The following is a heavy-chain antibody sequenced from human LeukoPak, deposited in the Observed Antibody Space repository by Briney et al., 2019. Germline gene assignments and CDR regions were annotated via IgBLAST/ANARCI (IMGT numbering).Heavy chain of an antibody. J-gene: IGHJ4*02. CDR3: AKFLPTHIVVANYYFDY. CDR2: ISGSGGST. CDR1: GLTFSSYA. Sequence: GGSLRLSCAASGLTFSSYAMSWVRQAPGKGLEWVSAISGSGGSTYYADSVKGRFTISRDNSKNTLYLQMNSLRAEDTAVYYCAKFLPTHIVVANYYFDYWGQGTLVTVSS. V-gene: IGHV3-23*01. D-gene: IGHD2-21*01.